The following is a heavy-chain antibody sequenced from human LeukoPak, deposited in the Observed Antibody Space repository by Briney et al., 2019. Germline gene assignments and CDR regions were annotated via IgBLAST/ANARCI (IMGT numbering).Heavy chain of an antibody. J-gene: IGHJ6*03. D-gene: IGHD3-16*01. CDR1: GGSISSGTYY. CDR2: ISSSGST. CDR3: ARVIYDYAREAYYYYYMDV. Sequence: SQTLSLTCTVSGGSISSGTYYWNRLRQPAGKGLEWIGRISSSGSTNYSPSLNSRVTISMDTSKNQFSLRLSSVTAADTAVYYCARVIYDYAREAYYYYYMDVWGKGTTVTISS. V-gene: IGHV4-61*02.